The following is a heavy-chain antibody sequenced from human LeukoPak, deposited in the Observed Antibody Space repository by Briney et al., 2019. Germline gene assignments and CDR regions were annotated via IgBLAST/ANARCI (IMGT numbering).Heavy chain of an antibody. Sequence: GGSLRLSCAAFGFTFSTYSMNWVRQAPGKGLEWVSYIDSRGTTVYYADSVKGRFTISRDNAENSLYLQMNSLRAEDTAVYYCARELYSSGKSLDSWGQGRLVTVSS. J-gene: IGHJ5*01. D-gene: IGHD3-10*01. CDR2: IDSRGTTV. CDR3: ARELYSSGKSLDS. V-gene: IGHV3-48*01. CDR1: GFTFSTYS.